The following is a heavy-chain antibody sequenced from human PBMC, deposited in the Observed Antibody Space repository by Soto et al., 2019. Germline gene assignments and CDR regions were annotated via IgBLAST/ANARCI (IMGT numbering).Heavy chain of an antibody. V-gene: IGHV4-31*03. D-gene: IGHD1-26*01. J-gene: IGHJ3*02. CDR1: GGSISTGGYY. CDR2: IYHSGMT. Sequence: QVQLQESGPGLVKPSQTLSLTCTVSGGSISTGGYYWRWIRQHPGRGLEWIGYIYHSGMTFSNPSLQSRVAISIDTSKNKFSLKLSSVTAADTAVYYCATVRWELHDAFDILGQGTMVSVSS. CDR3: ATVRWELHDAFDI.